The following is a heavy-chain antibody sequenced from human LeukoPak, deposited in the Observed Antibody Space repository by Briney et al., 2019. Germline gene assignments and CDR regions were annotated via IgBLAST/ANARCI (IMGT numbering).Heavy chain of an antibody. CDR2: IYHSGST. Sequence: PSETLSLTCAVSGGSISSGGYSWSWIRQPPGKGLEWIGYIYHSGSTYYNPSLKSRVTISVDTSKNQFSLKLSSVTAADTAVYYCARGGNLVGATQGYWGQGTLVTVSS. J-gene: IGHJ4*02. V-gene: IGHV4-30-2*01. CDR3: ARGGNLVGATQGY. CDR1: GGSISSGGYS. D-gene: IGHD1-26*01.